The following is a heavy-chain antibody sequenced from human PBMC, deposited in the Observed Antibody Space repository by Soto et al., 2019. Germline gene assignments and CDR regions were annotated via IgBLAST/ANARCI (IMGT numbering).Heavy chain of an antibody. D-gene: IGHD2-2*01. CDR3: ALYCSSTSCPTWYAFDI. Sequence: ASVKVSCKASGYTLTELSMHWVRQAPGKGLEWMGGFDPEDGETIYAQKFQGRVTMTEDTSTDTAYMELSSLRSEDTAVYYCALYCSSTSCPTWYAFDIWGLGTMVTFSS. V-gene: IGHV1-24*01. J-gene: IGHJ3*02. CDR1: GYTLTELS. CDR2: FDPEDGET.